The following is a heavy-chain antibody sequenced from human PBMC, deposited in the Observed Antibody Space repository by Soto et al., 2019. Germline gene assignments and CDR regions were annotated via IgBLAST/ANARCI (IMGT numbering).Heavy chain of an antibody. CDR2: IKSKTDGGTT. J-gene: IGHJ6*03. Sequence: GGSLRLSCAASGFTFSNAWMSWVRQAPGKGLEWVGRIKSKTDGGTTDYAAPVKGRFTISRDDSKNTLYLQMNSLKTEDTAVYYCTTDVRYYGSGSYYNVDYYYYMDVWGKGTTVTVSS. CDR1: GFTFSNAW. D-gene: IGHD3-10*01. CDR3: TTDVRYYGSGSYYNVDYYYYMDV. V-gene: IGHV3-15*01.